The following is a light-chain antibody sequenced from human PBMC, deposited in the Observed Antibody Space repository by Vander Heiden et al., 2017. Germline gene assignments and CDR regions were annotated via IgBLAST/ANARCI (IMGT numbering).Light chain of an antibody. CDR3: QSYDSSLSGYV. Sequence: QSVLTQPPSVSQGPGQSVTITCTGSSSNIGAGNGVHWYQQLPGTAPKLLLYGNSNRPSGVPDRFSGSKSGTSASLAITGLQAEDEADYYCQSYDSSLSGYVFGTGTKVTVL. V-gene: IGLV1-40*01. J-gene: IGLJ1*01. CDR2: GNS. CDR1: SSNIGAGNG.